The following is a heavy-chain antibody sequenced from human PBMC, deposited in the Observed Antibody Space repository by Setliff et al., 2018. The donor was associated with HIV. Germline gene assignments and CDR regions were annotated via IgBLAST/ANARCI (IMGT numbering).Heavy chain of an antibody. D-gene: IGHD4-17*01. Sequence: SETLSLTCAVYNGSFSNYYWTWIRQPPGKGLEWIGEINHSGSTNYNPSLKSRVTISVDTSKKQFSLNLRSVTAADTAVYYCARLGMTTVGIGDVFDIWGQGTMVTVSS. V-gene: IGHV4-34*01. J-gene: IGHJ3*02. CDR1: NGSFSNYY. CDR3: ARLGMTTVGIGDVFDI. CDR2: INHSGST.